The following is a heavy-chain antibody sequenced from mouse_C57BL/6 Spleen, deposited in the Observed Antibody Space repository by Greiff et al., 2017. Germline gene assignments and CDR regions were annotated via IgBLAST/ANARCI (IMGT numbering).Heavy chain of an antibody. CDR2: FHPYNDDT. CDR3: ARGYYGSSYGRYFDV. J-gene: IGHJ1*03. CDR1: GYTFTTYP. D-gene: IGHD1-1*01. V-gene: IGHV1-47*01. Sequence: QVQLQQSGAELVKPGASVKMSCKASGYTFTTYPIEWMKQNHGKSLEWIGNFHPYNDDTKYNEKFKGKATLTVEKSSSTVYFELSRLTSDDSAVYYCARGYYGSSYGRYFDVWGTGTTVTVSS.